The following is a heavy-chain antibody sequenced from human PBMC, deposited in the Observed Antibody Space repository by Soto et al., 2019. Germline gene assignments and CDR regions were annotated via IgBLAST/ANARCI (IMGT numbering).Heavy chain of an antibody. D-gene: IGHD4-17*01. CDR3: ARLDYGDYPFDY. Sequence: QVQLQQWGAGLLKPSETLSLTCAVYGGSFSGYYWSWIRQPPGKGLEWIGEINHSGSTNYNPSLKRRVTISVDTYKNQFSLKLSSVPAADTAVYYCARLDYGDYPFDYWGQGTLVTVSS. V-gene: IGHV4-34*01. CDR2: INHSGST. J-gene: IGHJ4*02. CDR1: GGSFSGYY.